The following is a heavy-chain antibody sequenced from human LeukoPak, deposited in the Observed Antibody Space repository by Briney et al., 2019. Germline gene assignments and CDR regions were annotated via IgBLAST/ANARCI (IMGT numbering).Heavy chain of an antibody. J-gene: IGHJ6*03. Sequence: PSQTLSLTCAVSGGSISSGGYSWTWIRQPPGKGLEWIGYIYHSGSTYYNPSLKSRVTISVDRSKNQFSLKLSSVTAADTAVYYCARGATVPKGGYYYYYMDVWGKGTTVTVSS. CDR2: IYHSGST. CDR1: GGSISSGGYS. D-gene: IGHD4-11*01. V-gene: IGHV4-30-2*01. CDR3: ARGATVPKGGYYYYYMDV.